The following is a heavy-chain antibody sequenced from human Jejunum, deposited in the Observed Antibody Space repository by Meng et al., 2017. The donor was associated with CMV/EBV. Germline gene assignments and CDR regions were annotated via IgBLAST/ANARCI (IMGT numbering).Heavy chain of an antibody. V-gene: IGHV3-15*01. CDR1: GLSFAITW. J-gene: IGHJ4*02. D-gene: IGHD3-16*01. CDR2: IKRKNHPTTT. CDR3: TTGAPGGTYFDY. Sequence: SGLSFAITWRSSLLTTPGNCLHSVGHIKRKNHPTTTDSTPPLKGRFTISRDDSKNTVYLQMNSLKTEDAAMYYCTTGAPGGTYFDYWGRGTLVTVSS.